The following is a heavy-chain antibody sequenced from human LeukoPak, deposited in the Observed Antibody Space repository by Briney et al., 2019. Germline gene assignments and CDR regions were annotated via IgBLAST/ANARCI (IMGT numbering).Heavy chain of an antibody. Sequence: SETLSLTCAVYGGSFSGYYWSWICQPPGKGLEWIGEINHSGSTNYNPSLKSRVTISVDTSKNQFSLKLSSVTAADTAVYYCARGLFRWELRGIDYWGQGTLVTVSS. CDR1: GGSFSGYY. V-gene: IGHV4-34*01. J-gene: IGHJ4*02. CDR3: ARGLFRWELRGIDY. CDR2: INHSGST. D-gene: IGHD1-26*01.